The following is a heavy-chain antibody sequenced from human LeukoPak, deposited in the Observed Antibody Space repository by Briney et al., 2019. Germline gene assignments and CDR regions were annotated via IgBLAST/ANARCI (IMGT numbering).Heavy chain of an antibody. V-gene: IGHV1-18*01. D-gene: IGHD3-22*01. CDR2: ISAYNGNT. CDR1: GYTFTSYG. CDR3: ARDAVDYYDSSGYFDY. Sequence: GASVKVSCKASGYTFTSYGISWVRQAPGQGLEWMGWISAYNGNTNYAQKLQGRVTMTTDTSTSTAYMELRSLRSDDTAVYYCARDAVDYYDSSGYFDYWGQGTLVTVSS. J-gene: IGHJ4*02.